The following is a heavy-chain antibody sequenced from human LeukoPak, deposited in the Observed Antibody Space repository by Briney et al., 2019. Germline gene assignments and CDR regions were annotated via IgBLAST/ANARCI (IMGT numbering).Heavy chain of an antibody. D-gene: IGHD3-10*01. Sequence: PSETLSLTCTVSGGSISSGGYYWSWIRQHPGKGLEWIGYIYYSGSTNYNPSLKSRVTISVDTSKNQFSLKLSSVTAADTAIYYCARHKGAGTHPLELWGQGTLVTVSS. CDR2: IYYSGST. V-gene: IGHV4-61*08. CDR1: GGSISSGGYY. J-gene: IGHJ4*02. CDR3: ARHKGAGTHPLEL.